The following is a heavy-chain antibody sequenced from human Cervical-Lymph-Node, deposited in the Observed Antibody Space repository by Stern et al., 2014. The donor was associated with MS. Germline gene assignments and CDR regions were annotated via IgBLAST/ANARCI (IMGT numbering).Heavy chain of an antibody. D-gene: IGHD2-2*01. CDR2: IIPIFGTA. CDR1: IGTLRSYS. CDR3: ARGAAYSSSHFDF. V-gene: IGHV1-69*01. Sequence: MQLVASGAEERKPGSSVNVSFKATIGTLRSYSISWVRQAPGQGLEWLGGIIPIFGTAIYPQKFQGRVTITADESTDTAYLDLSSLISEDTAVYYCARGAAYSSSHFDFWGQGTLVTVSS. J-gene: IGHJ4*02.